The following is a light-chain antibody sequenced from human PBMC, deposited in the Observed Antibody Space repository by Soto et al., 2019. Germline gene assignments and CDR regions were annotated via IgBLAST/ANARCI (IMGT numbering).Light chain of an antibody. CDR3: QQRSDSIT. J-gene: IGKJ5*01. CDR2: DAS. CDR1: HSVTTH. V-gene: IGKV3-11*01. Sequence: EIVLTQSPGTLSLSPWERATLSCWASHSVTTHLAWFQQRPGQTPRLLIYDASTRAPGIPARFSGRGSGADLTLTISSLEPEDFAVYYCQQRSDSITFGQGTRLEIK.